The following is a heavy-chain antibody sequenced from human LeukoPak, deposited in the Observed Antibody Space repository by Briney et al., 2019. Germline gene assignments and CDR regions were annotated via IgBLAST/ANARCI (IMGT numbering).Heavy chain of an antibody. Sequence: GGSLRLSCAASGFTFSSYWMSWVRQAPGKGLEWVANIKQDGSEKYYVDSVKGRSTISRDNAKNSLYLQMNSLRAEDTAVYYCAGSKWELLEYFDYWGQGTLVTVSS. CDR3: AGSKWELLEYFDY. J-gene: IGHJ4*02. D-gene: IGHD1-26*01. V-gene: IGHV3-7*01. CDR2: IKQDGSEK. CDR1: GFTFSSYW.